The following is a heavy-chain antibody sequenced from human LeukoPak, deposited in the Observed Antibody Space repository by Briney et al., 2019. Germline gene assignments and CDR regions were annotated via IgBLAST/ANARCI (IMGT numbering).Heavy chain of an antibody. V-gene: IGHV4-39*01. CDR2: IYYSGYT. J-gene: IGHJ2*01. D-gene: IGHD6-25*01. CDR3: ARSKYSSGWFNYWYFDL. Sequence: SETLSLTCTVSGGSTSSSTYYWGWIRQPPGKGLEWIGSIYYSGYTYYNPSLKSRVIISVDTSKNQFSLKLTSVTAADTAVYYCARSKYSSGWFNYWYFDLWGRGTLVTVSS. CDR1: GGSTSSSTYY.